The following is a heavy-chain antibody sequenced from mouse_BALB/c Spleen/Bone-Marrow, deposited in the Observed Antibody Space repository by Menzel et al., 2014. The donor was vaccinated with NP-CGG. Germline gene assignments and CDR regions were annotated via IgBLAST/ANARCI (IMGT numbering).Heavy chain of an antibody. D-gene: IGHD1-1*01. CDR2: IWSGGST. Sequence: QVQLQQSGPGLVQPSQSLSITCTVSGFSLTTYGVHWVRQSPGKGLEWLGVIWSGGSTDYNAAFISRLSISKDNSKSQVFLKMNSLQANDTAIYYCARINYGSRRYWYFDVWGAGTTVTVSS. CDR1: GFSLTTYG. CDR3: ARINYGSRRYWYFDV. J-gene: IGHJ1*01. V-gene: IGHV2-2*02.